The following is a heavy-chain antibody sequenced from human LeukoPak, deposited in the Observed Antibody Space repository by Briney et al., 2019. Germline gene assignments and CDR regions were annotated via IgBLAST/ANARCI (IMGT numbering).Heavy chain of an antibody. Sequence: GGSLRLSCAASGFTFSSYWMHWVRQAPGKGLVWVSRINSDGSSTSYAGSVRGRFTISRDNSKNTLYLQMNSLRAEDTAVYYCARRGGIHLEYFDYWGQGTLVTDSS. V-gene: IGHV3-74*01. CDR3: ARRGGIHLEYFDY. CDR2: INSDGSST. D-gene: IGHD3-3*01. CDR1: GFTFSSYW. J-gene: IGHJ4*02.